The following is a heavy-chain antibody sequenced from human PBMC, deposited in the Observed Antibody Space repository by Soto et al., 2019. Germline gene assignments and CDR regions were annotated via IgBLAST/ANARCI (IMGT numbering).Heavy chain of an antibody. J-gene: IGHJ4*02. D-gene: IGHD6-13*01. V-gene: IGHV1-46*01. CDR1: GYTFTSYY. CDR2: INPSGGST. CDR3: ARGSRVAAAGTDPRYY. Sequence: ASVKVSCKASGYTFTSYYMHWVRQAPGQGLEWMGIINPSGGSTSYAQKFQGRVTMTRDTSTSTVYMELSSLRSEDTAVYYCARGSRVAAAGTDPRYYWGQGTLVTVSS.